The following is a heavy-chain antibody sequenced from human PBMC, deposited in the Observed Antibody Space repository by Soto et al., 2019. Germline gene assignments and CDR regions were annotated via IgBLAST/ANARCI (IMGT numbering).Heavy chain of an antibody. CDR1: GYTFTSYG. Sequence: ASVKVSCKASGYTFTSYGISWVRQAPGQGLEWMGGIIPIFGTANYAQKFQGRVTITADESTSTAYMELSSLRSEDTAVYYCARDIAFDIWGQGTMVTVSS. CDR2: IIPIFGTA. V-gene: IGHV1-69*13. J-gene: IGHJ3*02. CDR3: ARDIAFDI.